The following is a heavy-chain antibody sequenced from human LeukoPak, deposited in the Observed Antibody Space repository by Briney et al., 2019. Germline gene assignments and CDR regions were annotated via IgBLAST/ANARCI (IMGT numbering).Heavy chain of an antibody. Sequence: GESLKISSTGSGYSFTSYWIGWVRQMPGKGLEWMGIIYPGDSDTRYSPSFQGQVTISADKSISTAYLQWSSLKASDTAMYYCARHTRAYCSSTSCSEDAFDIWGQGTMVTVSS. J-gene: IGHJ3*02. CDR3: ARHTRAYCSSTSCSEDAFDI. V-gene: IGHV5-51*01. D-gene: IGHD2-2*01. CDR2: IYPGDSDT. CDR1: GYSFTSYW.